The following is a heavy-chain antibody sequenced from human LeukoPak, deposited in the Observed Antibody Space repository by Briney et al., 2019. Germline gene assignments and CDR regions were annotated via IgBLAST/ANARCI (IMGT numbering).Heavy chain of an antibody. D-gene: IGHD7-27*01. CDR3: ARGGTQLTGDSSGAFDI. CDR1: GVTFSSYE. J-gene: IGHJ3*02. V-gene: IGHV3-48*03. Sequence: GGSLRLSCAASGVTFSSYEMNWVRQAPGKGLEWVSYISSSGSTIYYADSVKGRFTISRDNAKNSLYLQINSLRAEDTAVYYCARGGTQLTGDSSGAFDIWGQGTMVTVSS. CDR2: ISSSGSTI.